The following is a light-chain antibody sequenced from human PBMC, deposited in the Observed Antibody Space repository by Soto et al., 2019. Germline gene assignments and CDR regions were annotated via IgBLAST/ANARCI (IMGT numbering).Light chain of an antibody. CDR2: GTN. CDR1: SGSVSTSYY. J-gene: IGLJ1*01. CDR3: VLYMGSGIDV. V-gene: IGLV8-61*01. Sequence: QAVVTQEPSFSVSPGGTVTLTCGLSSGSVSTSYYPSWYQQTPGQAPRTLIYGTNTRSSGVPDRFSGSMLGNKAALTITGAQADDESDYYCVLYMGSGIDVFGTGTKVTVL.